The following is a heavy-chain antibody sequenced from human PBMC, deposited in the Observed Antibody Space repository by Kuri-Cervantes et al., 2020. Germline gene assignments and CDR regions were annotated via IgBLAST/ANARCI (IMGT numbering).Heavy chain of an antibody. Sequence: GESLKISCAASGFTFSSYGMHWVRQAPGKGLEWVAVIWYDGSNKYYADSVKGRFTISRDNSKNTLYLQVNSLRAEDTAVYYCARGAQITFGGVTPHYWGQGTLVTVSS. CDR2: IWYDGSNK. CDR1: GFTFSSYG. D-gene: IGHD3-16*01. CDR3: ARGAQITFGGVTPHY. J-gene: IGHJ4*02. V-gene: IGHV3-33*01.